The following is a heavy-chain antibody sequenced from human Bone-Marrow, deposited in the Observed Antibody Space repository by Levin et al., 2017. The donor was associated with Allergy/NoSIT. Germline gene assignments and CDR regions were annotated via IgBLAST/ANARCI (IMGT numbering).Heavy chain of an antibody. CDR3: AKGGRGYDFAVDAFDI. Sequence: LTGGSLRLSCAASGFTFTSYGMHWLRQAPGKGLEWMAVISYAGGREYYAESVKGRFTISRDNSRNTLYLQMNRLRVEDTAVYYCAKGGRGYDFAVDAFDIWGQGTMVTVSS. J-gene: IGHJ3*02. CDR2: ISYAGGRE. V-gene: IGHV3-30*18. D-gene: IGHD3-10*01. CDR1: GFTFTSYG.